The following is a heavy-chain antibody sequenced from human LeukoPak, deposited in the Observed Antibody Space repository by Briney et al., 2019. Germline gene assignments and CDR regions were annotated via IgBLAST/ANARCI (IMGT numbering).Heavy chain of an antibody. D-gene: IGHD6-19*01. CDR3: AKDLGIAVADHNFDY. Sequence: PGGSLRLSCAASGFTFSSYAMSWVRQAPGKGLEWVSGISGSGGSTYYADSVKGRFAISRDNSKNTLYLQMNSLRAEDTAVYYCAKDLGIAVADHNFDYWGQGTLVTVSS. V-gene: IGHV3-23*01. J-gene: IGHJ4*02. CDR2: ISGSGGST. CDR1: GFTFSSYA.